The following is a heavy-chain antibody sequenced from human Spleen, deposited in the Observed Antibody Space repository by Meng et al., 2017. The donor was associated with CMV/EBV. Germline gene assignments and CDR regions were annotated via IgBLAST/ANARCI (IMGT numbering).Heavy chain of an antibody. V-gene: IGHV4-4*02. CDR2: IYHSGST. Sequence: VYGGSISSSNRWSWDSQPPGKGLEWIGEIYHSGSTNYNPSLKSRVTISVDKSKNQFSLKMSSVTAADTAVYYCARGGATRENYYDFWGQGTLVTVSS. J-gene: IGHJ4*02. D-gene: IGHD4/OR15-4a*01. CDR3: ARGGATRENYYDF. CDR1: GGSISSSNR.